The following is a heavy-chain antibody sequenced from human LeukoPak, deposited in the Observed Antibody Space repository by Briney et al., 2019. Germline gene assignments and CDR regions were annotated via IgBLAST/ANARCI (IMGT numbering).Heavy chain of an antibody. CDR1: GGSISSYY. V-gene: IGHV4-59*08. CDR2: IYYSGST. CDR3: ARRGSIAVAGTYFDY. Sequence: SETLSLTCTVSGGSISSYYWSWIRQPPGKGLEWIGYIYYSGSTNYNPSLKSRVTISVDTSKSQFSLKLSSVTAADTAVYYCARRGSIAVAGTYFDYWGQGTLVTVSS. J-gene: IGHJ4*02. D-gene: IGHD6-19*01.